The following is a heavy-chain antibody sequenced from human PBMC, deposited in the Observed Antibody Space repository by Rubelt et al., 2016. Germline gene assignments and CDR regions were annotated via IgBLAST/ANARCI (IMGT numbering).Heavy chain of an antibody. D-gene: IGHD6-13*01. CDR1: GGSISRSNW. CDR2: IYHSGST. V-gene: IGHV4-4*02. Sequence: QVQLQESGPGLVKPSGTLALTCAVSGGSISRSNWWSWVRQPPGKGLEWLGEIYHSGSTNYNPSLKSWVTISVDTAKNQCSLKLSSVTAADTAVYYCARGGIAAADHFDYWGQGTLVTVSS. J-gene: IGHJ4*02. CDR3: ARGGIAAADHFDY.